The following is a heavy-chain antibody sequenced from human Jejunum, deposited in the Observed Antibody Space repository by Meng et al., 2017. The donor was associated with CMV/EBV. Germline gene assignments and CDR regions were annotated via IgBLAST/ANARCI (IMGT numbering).Heavy chain of an antibody. D-gene: IGHD2-2*02. V-gene: IGHV4-4*02. CDR2: KSPTESS. Sequence: SISNLNLWSWVRQSPGQGLEWLGEKSPTESSNYNPSLKSRVTISVDRSKNQFSLKLTSVTAADTAVYYCVRGRCTRTSCYKGAFDFWSQGTLVTVSS. CDR3: VRGRCTRTSCYKGAFDF. CDR1: SISNLNL. J-gene: IGHJ4*02.